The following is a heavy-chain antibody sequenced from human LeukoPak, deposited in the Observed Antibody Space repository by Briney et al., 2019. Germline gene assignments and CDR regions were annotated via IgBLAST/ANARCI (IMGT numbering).Heavy chain of an antibody. D-gene: IGHD5-12*01. Sequence: SQTLSLTCAVSGGSVTSGGYSWSWIRQPPGKGLEWIGYIYHSGNTYYNPSLRSRVTISVDTSKDQFSLKLSSVTAADTAVYYCARDRGYGVNYFDYWGQGTLVPVAS. CDR3: ARDRGYGVNYFDY. J-gene: IGHJ4*02. CDR2: IYHSGNT. V-gene: IGHV4-30-2*01. CDR1: GGSVTSGGYS.